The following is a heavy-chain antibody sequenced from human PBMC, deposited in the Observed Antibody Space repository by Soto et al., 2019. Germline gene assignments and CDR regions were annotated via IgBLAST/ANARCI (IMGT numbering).Heavy chain of an antibody. CDR1: GASITTSGNT. CDR2: IYPSGAT. CDR3: ARAIFSSVLYIDL. D-gene: IGHD3-3*01. J-gene: IGHJ6*03. Sequence: QVQLQESGSGLVKPSQTLSLSCDVSGASITTSGNTWTWFRQPPGKGLEWIGYIYPSGATYYNPSLKTRVTISMERSKNRFSLNVTSATAADTAVYYCARAIFSSVLYIDLWGQGTTITVSS. V-gene: IGHV4-30-2*01.